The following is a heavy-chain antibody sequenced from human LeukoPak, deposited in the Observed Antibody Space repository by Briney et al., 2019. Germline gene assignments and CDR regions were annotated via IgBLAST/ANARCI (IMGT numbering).Heavy chain of an antibody. Sequence: GGSLRLSCAASGFTFSSYWMNWVRQAPGKGLEWVSHISSSGSTIYYADSVKGRFTISRDNAKDSLFLQMNSLRAEDTAVYYCARERYSTIQNDALDIWGQGTMVTVSS. CDR2: ISSSGSTI. CDR1: GFTFSSYW. J-gene: IGHJ3*02. CDR3: ARERYSTIQNDALDI. D-gene: IGHD2-2*01. V-gene: IGHV3-48*04.